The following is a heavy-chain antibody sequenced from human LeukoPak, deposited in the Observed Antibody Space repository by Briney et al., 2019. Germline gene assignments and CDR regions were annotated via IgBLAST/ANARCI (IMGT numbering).Heavy chain of an antibody. CDR3: ARLGYCTNGVCYMMGYYYYMDV. V-gene: IGHV4-59*12. Sequence: SETLSLTCTVSGGSISSYHWSWIRQPPGKGLEWIGYIYYSGSTNYNPSLKSRVTISVDTSKNQFSLKLSSVTAADTAVYYCARLGYCTNGVCYMMGYYYYMDVWGKGTTVTVSS. D-gene: IGHD2-8*01. J-gene: IGHJ6*03. CDR1: GGSISSYH. CDR2: IYYSGST.